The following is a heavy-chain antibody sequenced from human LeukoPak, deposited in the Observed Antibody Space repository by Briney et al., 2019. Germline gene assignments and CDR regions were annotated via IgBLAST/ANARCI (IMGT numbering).Heavy chain of an antibody. Sequence: ASVKVSCKASGYKFTGYYMHWVRQAPGQGLEWMGWINPNSGDSHHAQKFQGRVTMTRDTPISTAYMELSRLRSDDTAVYYCAREIGAILVVDYWGQGTLVTVSS. CDR1: GYKFTGYY. CDR3: AREIGAILVVDY. J-gene: IGHJ4*02. CDR2: INPNSGDS. D-gene: IGHD2-21*01. V-gene: IGHV1-2*02.